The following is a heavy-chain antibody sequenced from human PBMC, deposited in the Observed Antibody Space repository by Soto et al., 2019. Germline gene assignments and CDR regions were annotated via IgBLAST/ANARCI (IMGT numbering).Heavy chain of an antibody. D-gene: IGHD1-26*01. Sequence: ASVKVSCKTSGYTFSNYGINWVRQAPGQGLEWMGWISAYNGNTNFAQKLQGRVSLTTDTSSTTAYMELRSLTSDDTAAYYCARDDPGWELYDYWGQGTLVTVSS. J-gene: IGHJ4*02. CDR3: ARDDPGWELYDY. CDR1: GYTFSNYG. CDR2: ISAYNGNT. V-gene: IGHV1-18*01.